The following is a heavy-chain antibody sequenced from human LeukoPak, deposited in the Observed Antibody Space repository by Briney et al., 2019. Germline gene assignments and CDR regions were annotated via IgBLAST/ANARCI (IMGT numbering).Heavy chain of an antibody. CDR3: ARHLSPRGYSYGWGYFDL. V-gene: IGHV4-34*01. D-gene: IGHD5-18*01. Sequence: SETLSLTCAVYGGSFSGYYWSWIRQPPGKGLEWIGEINHSGSTNYNPSLKSRVTISVDTSKNQFSLKLSSVTAADTAVYYCARHLSPRGYSYGWGYFDLWGRGTLVTVSS. CDR2: INHSGST. J-gene: IGHJ2*01. CDR1: GGSFSGYY.